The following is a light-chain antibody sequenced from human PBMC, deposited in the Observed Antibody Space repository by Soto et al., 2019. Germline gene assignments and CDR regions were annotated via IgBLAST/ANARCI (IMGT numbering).Light chain of an antibody. CDR2: EVS. Sequence: HSALTQPASVSGSPGQSITISCTGTSSDVGSYNLVSWYQQHPGKAPKLMIYEVSKRPSGVSNRFSGSKSGNTASLTISGLQAEDEADYYCCSYAGSSTWVFGTGTKLTVL. J-gene: IGLJ1*01. CDR1: SSDVGSYNL. CDR3: CSYAGSSTWV. V-gene: IGLV2-23*02.